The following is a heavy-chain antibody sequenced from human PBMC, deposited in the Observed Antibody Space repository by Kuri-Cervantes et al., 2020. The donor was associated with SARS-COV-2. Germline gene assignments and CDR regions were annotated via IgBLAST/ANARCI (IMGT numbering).Heavy chain of an antibody. V-gene: IGHV4-38-2*01. Sequence: SQTLSLTCAVSGYSISSGYYWGWIRQPPGKGLEWIGSIYHSGSTYYNPSLKSRVTISLDTSKNQFSLKLSSVTAADTAVYYCARRGAGSSSAAFDIWGLGTMVTVSS. D-gene: IGHD6-6*01. CDR3: ARRGAGSSSAAFDI. CDR2: IYHSGST. CDR1: GYSISSGYY. J-gene: IGHJ3*02.